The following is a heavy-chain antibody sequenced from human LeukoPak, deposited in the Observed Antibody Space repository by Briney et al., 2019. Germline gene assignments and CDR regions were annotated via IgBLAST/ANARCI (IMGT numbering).Heavy chain of an antibody. J-gene: IGHJ4*02. CDR2: IYRDGSNT. CDR3: ARDGDPYNFDF. D-gene: IGHD5-24*01. CDR1: GFTFSNYW. V-gene: IGHV3-74*01. Sequence: PGGSLRLSCAASGFTFSNYWMHWVRQVPGKGLVWASRIYRDGSNTDYADSVKGRFIISRDNVKNTLYLQMNSLRADDTAVYYCARDGDPYNFDFWGQGTLVTVSS.